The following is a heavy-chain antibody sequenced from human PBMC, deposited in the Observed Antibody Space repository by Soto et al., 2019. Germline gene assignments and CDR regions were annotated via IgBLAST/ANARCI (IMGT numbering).Heavy chain of an antibody. CDR1: GFTLSSYW. D-gene: IGHD2-2*01. V-gene: IGHV3-74*01. CDR2: INSDGSST. J-gene: IGHJ4*02. Sequence: PGGSLRLSCAASGFTLSSYWMHWVRQAPGKGLVWVSRINSDGSSTSYADSVKGRFTISRDNAKNTLYLQMNSLRAEDTAVYCCTSGPPMYCSSSSCYASPFDYSGQGTLVTVSS. CDR3: TSGPPMYCSSSSCYASPFDY.